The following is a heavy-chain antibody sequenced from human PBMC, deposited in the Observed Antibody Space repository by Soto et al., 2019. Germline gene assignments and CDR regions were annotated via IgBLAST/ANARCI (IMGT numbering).Heavy chain of an antibody. V-gene: IGHV4-34*01. CDR2: INHSGST. J-gene: IGHJ6*02. CDR3: ARVQGSGSYYNGYGMDV. CDR1: GGSFSGYY. D-gene: IGHD3-10*01. Sequence: SETLSLTCAVYGGSFSGYYWSWICQPPGKGLEWIGEINHSGSTNYNPSLKSRVIISVDTSKNQFSLKLSSVTAADTAVYYCARVQGSGSYYNGYGMDVWGQGTTVTVSS.